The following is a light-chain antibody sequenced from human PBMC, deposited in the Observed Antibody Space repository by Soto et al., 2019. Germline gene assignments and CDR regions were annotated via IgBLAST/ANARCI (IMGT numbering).Light chain of an antibody. CDR1: QSVNSN. J-gene: IGKJ1*01. Sequence: EIEMTQSRATLSVSPGERATLSCRASQSVNSNLAWYQQKPGQAPRLLIYGASTRATGIPARFSGSGSGTEFTLTISSLQSEDFAVYYCQHYNNWPRTFGQGTKVEIK. V-gene: IGKV3-15*01. CDR2: GAS. CDR3: QHYNNWPRT.